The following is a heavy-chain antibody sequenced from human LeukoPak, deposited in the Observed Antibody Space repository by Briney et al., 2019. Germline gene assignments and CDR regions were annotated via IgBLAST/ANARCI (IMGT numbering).Heavy chain of an antibody. D-gene: IGHD3-3*01. CDR1: GDSASSNSAA. CDR3: ARTYYDFWSGYYTGVDY. CDR2: TYYRSKWYN. V-gene: IGHV6-1*01. Sequence: SQTLSLTCAISGDSASSNSAAWNWIRQSPSRGLEWLGRTYYRSKWYNDYAVSVKSRITINPDTPKNQFSLQLNSVTPEDTAVYYCARTYYDFWSGYYTGVDYWGQGTLVTVSS. J-gene: IGHJ4*02.